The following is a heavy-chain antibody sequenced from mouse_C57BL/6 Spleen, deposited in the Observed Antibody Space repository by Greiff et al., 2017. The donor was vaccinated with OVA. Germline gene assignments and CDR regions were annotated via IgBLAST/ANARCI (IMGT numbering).Heavy chain of an antibody. CDR2: IYPRSGNT. J-gene: IGHJ4*01. V-gene: IGHV1-81*01. Sequence: VKLMESGAELARPGASVKLSCKASGYTFTSYGISWVKQRTGQGLEWIGEIYPRSGNTYYNEKFKGKATLTADKSSSTAYMELRSLTSEDSAVYFCAKTYYSNPYYAMDYWGQGTSVTVSS. CDR1: GYTFTSYG. CDR3: AKTYYSNPYYAMDY. D-gene: IGHD2-5*01.